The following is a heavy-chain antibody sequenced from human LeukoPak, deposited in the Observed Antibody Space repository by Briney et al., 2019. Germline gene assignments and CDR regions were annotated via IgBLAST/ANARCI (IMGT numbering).Heavy chain of an antibody. CDR1: GFTFSSYA. D-gene: IGHD3-16*02. CDR3: ARDDVWGSYRYTPLDY. Sequence: PGGSLRLSCAASGFTFSSYAMHWVRQAPGKGLEWVAVISYDGSNKYYADSVKGRFTISRDNSKNTLYLQMNSLRAEDTAVYYCARDDVWGSYRYTPLDYWGQGTLVTVSS. V-gene: IGHV3-30-3*01. CDR2: ISYDGSNK. J-gene: IGHJ4*02.